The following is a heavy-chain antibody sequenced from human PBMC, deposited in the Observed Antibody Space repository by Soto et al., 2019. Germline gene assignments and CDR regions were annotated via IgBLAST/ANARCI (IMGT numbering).Heavy chain of an antibody. Sequence: QVHLVESGGGVVQPGGSLRLACAASGFTFSAFGMHWVRQAPGKGLEWVAIISYDGILKYYADSVKGRFTISRDTSKGALYLQMNSLRPEDTAVYYCAKDFQVSGGHYGSLNYYYGMDVWGQGTTVTVSS. CDR1: GFTFSAFG. CDR2: ISYDGILK. D-gene: IGHD3-10*01. V-gene: IGHV3-30*18. J-gene: IGHJ6*02. CDR3: AKDFQVSGGHYGSLNYYYGMDV.